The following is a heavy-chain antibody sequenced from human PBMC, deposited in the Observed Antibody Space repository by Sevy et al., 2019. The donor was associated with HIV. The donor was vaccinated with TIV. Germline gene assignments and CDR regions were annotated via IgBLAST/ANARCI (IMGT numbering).Heavy chain of an antibody. V-gene: IGHV3-30*18. D-gene: IGHD5-12*01. CDR3: AKGRDGYKNYFDY. J-gene: IGHJ4*02. CDR2: ISYDGSNK. CDR1: GFTFSSYG. Sequence: GGSLRLSCAASGFTFSSYGMHWVRQAPGKGLEWVAVISYDGSNKYYADSVKGRFTISRDNSKNTLYLQMNSLRAEDTAVYYCAKGRDGYKNYFDYWGQRTLVTVSS.